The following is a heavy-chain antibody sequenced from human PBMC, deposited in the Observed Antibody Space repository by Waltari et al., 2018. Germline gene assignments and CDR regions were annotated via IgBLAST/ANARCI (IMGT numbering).Heavy chain of an antibody. Sequence: QLQLQESGPGLVKPSETLSLTCTVSGGSISSSSYYWGWIRQPPGKGLEWIGSIYYSGSTYYNPSLKSRVTISVDTSKNQFSLKLSSVTAADTAVYYCARQELRFVEWPNYGMDVWGQGTTVTVSS. V-gene: IGHV4-39*07. D-gene: IGHD3-3*01. CDR2: IYYSGST. CDR3: ARQELRFVEWPNYGMDV. J-gene: IGHJ6*02. CDR1: GGSISSSSYY.